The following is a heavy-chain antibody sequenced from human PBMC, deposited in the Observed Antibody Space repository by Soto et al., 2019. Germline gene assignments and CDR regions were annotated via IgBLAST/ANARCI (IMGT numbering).Heavy chain of an antibody. Sequence: QVQVVQSGAEVKKPGSSVKVSCRVSGGTFDMYALTWVRQAPGQGLEWMGTITPTLSILKYAKKFQGRVTITAGGSTSTTYLELSRLRSDDTALYYCAIGPYTMTGSYFDFWGQGTLVTVSA. CDR3: AIGPYTMTGSYFDF. J-gene: IGHJ4*02. CDR1: GGTFDMYA. CDR2: ITPTLSIL. V-gene: IGHV1-69*18. D-gene: IGHD3-22*01.